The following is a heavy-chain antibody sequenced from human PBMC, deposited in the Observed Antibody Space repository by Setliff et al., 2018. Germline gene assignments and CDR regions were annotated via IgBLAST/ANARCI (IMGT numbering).Heavy chain of an antibody. V-gene: IGHV5-51*01. D-gene: IGHD3-22*01. J-gene: IGHJ6*02. CDR2: IYPGDSDT. CDR1: GYIFTNYW. Sequence: GESLKISCKGSGYIFTNYWIAWVRQMPGKGLEWMGIIYPGDSDTRYNPSFQGQVTISADKSISTAYLQWSSLRASDTAMYYCARYGSSGYHYYYGMDVWGQGTTVTVSS. CDR3: ARYGSSGYHYYYGMDV.